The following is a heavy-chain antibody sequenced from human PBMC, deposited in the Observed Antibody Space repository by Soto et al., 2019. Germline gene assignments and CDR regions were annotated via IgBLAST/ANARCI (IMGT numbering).Heavy chain of an antibody. Sequence: QITLKESGRTLVIPTQTLRLTCTFSGFSLSTSGVGVGWIRQPPGKALEWLALIYWDGDKRYSPSLKSRLTVTKDTSNNQVVLTMSNMDPVDTATYYCAHIASYYQFDWFDPWGQGILVTVSS. CDR1: GFSLSTSGVG. J-gene: IGHJ5*02. D-gene: IGHD3-10*01. CDR2: IYWDGDK. V-gene: IGHV2-5*02. CDR3: AHIASYYQFDWFDP.